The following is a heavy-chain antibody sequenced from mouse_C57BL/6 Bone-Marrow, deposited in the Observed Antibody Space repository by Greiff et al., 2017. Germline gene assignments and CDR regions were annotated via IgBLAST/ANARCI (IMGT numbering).Heavy chain of an antibody. D-gene: IGHD2-1*01. CDR1: GYTFTNYW. CDR3: ARIYYGKGYAMDY. CDR2: IYPGGGYT. Sequence: VKLMESGAELVRPGTSVKMSCKASGYTFTNYWIGWAKQRPGHGLEWIGDIYPGGGYTNYNEKLKGKATLTADKSSSTAYMQFSSLTSEDSAIYYCARIYYGKGYAMDYWGQGTSVTVSS. J-gene: IGHJ4*01. V-gene: IGHV1-63*01.